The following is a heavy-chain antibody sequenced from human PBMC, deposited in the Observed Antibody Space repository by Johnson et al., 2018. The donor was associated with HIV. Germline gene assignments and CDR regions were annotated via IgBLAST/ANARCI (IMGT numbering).Heavy chain of an antibody. CDR1: GFTFSSYG. D-gene: IGHD3-22*01. V-gene: IGHV3-30*02. CDR2: IRYDGSNK. Sequence: QVQLVESGGGVVQPGGSLRLSCAASGFTFSSYGMHWVRQAPGKGLEWVAFIRYDGSNKYYADSVKGRFTISRDNSKNTLYLQMNSLRAEDTAVYYCARAVWGGLYDSSGYPHAFDIWGQGTMVTVSS. CDR3: ARAVWGGLYDSSGYPHAFDI. J-gene: IGHJ3*02.